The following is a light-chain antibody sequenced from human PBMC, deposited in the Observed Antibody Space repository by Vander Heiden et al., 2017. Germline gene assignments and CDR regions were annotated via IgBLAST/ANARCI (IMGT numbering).Light chain of an antibody. V-gene: IGKV1-39*01. CDR3: QQSYSNSWT. CDR1: QSISSY. Sequence: DIQITQSPSSLSASVGDRVTITCRASQSISSYLNWYQQKPVKAPKLLIYAASSLQSGVPSRFSGSGSGTDFTLTISSLQPEDFATYYCQQSYSNSWTFGQGTKVEIK. CDR2: AAS. J-gene: IGKJ1*01.